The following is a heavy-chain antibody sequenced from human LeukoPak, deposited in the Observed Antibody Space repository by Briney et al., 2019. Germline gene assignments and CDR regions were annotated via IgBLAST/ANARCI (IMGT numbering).Heavy chain of an antibody. CDR3: ARAFYTESTIFEDY. D-gene: IGHD3-9*01. Sequence: ASVKVSCKTSGYTFTGYYMHWVRQAPGQGLEWMGWINPNSGGTNYAQKFQDRVSMIRDTYISTAYMHLSRLRSDDTAVYYCARAFYTESTIFEDYWGQGTRVTVSS. CDR2: INPNSGGT. V-gene: IGHV1-2*02. CDR1: GYTFTGYY. J-gene: IGHJ4*02.